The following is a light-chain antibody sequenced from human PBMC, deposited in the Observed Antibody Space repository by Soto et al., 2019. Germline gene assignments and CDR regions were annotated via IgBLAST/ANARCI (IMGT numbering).Light chain of an antibody. CDR1: QSVSSN. V-gene: IGKV3-15*01. CDR2: GAS. J-gene: IGKJ5*01. Sequence: EIVMTQSPTTLSASPGESATLSCRASQSVSSNLAWYQQKPGQAPRLLIYGASTRATGVPARFSGSGSGTEFSLSISSLQSEAFAVYYCQQYNSWPPITFGQGTRLEIK. CDR3: QQYNSWPPIT.